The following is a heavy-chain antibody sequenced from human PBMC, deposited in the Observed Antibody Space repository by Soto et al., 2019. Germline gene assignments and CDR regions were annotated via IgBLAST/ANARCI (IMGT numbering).Heavy chain of an antibody. D-gene: IGHD2-2*02. Sequence: QVQLVQSGAEVKTPGSSLKVSCKVSGTRFSNYVISWVRQAPGQGLEWLGRIIRIFNTTQCPQKLQGRVTTTADKSSNTASQELRIVTFDATAVYYCAREGRGKKAGYNGLVSLGYWGQGTPVTVSS. CDR3: AREGRGKKAGYNGLVSLGY. CDR1: GTRFSNYV. V-gene: IGHV1-69*06. J-gene: IGHJ4*02. CDR2: IIRIFNTT.